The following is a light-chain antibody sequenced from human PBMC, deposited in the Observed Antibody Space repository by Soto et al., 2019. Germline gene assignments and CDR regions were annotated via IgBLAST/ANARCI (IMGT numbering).Light chain of an antibody. J-gene: IGKJ3*01. V-gene: IGKV1-39*01. CDR2: GAF. Sequence: DIQMTQSPSSLSASVGDRVTITCRASLSIYSYLNWYQQKPWKAPNLLIYGAFSLQSVVPARFSGRGPWTEFTLSISSLQPEDLATYYGQHSYSFPFTSGPGTKVDIK. CDR3: QHSYSFPFT. CDR1: LSIYSY.